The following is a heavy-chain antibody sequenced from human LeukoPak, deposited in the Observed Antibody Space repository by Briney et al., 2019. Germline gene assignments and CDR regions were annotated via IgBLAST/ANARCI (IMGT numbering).Heavy chain of an antibody. Sequence: GGSLRLSCAASGFTFSSYSMNWVRQAPGKGLEWVSSISSSSSYVYYTDSVKGRFTISRDNARNSLYLQMDNLRAEDTGVYYCARDFYDGFALDYWGQGTLATVSS. J-gene: IGHJ4*02. V-gene: IGHV3-21*03. CDR3: ARDFYDGFALDY. D-gene: IGHD2/OR15-2a*01. CDR1: GFTFSSYS. CDR2: ISSSSSYV.